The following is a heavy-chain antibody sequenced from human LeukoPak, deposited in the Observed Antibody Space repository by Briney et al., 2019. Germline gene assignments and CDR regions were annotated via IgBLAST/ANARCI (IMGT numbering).Heavy chain of an antibody. J-gene: IGHJ4*02. Sequence: SETLSLTCTVSGGSISSSSYYWGWIRQPPGKGLEWIGSIYYSGSTYYNPSLKSRVTISVDTSKNQFSLKLSSVTAADTAVYYCARLDAPNLPIDYWGQGTLVTVSS. V-gene: IGHV4-39*07. CDR3: ARLDAPNLPIDY. D-gene: IGHD2-2*01. CDR1: GGSISSSSYY. CDR2: IYYSGST.